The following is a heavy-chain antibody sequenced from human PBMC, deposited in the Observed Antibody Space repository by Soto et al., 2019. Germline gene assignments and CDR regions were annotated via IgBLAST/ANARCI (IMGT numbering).Heavy chain of an antibody. Sequence: QVQVVQSGAEVNKPGSSVKVSCKAASGTFSNYAISWVRQAPGHGLEWVGVIIPLTETPVYAQTVQGRLTITADEITSASFMALSRLRSDDTAVYYCAIGTRNSLNCDFWGQGPLVTVSS. V-gene: IGHV1-69*01. CDR3: AIGTRNSLNCDF. CDR2: IIPLTETP. CDR1: SGTFSNYA. D-gene: IGHD5-18*01. J-gene: IGHJ4*02.